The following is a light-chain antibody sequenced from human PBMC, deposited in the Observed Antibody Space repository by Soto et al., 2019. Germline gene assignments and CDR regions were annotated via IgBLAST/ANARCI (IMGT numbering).Light chain of an antibody. J-gene: IGKJ1*01. CDR1: QSVSSN. V-gene: IGKV3-15*01. CDR3: QQFSAWPWT. CDR2: GAS. Sequence: EVVMPKSPTTLSVSPGETTTLSCRASQSVSSNLAWYQQKPGQVPRLLIYGASTRANGIPARFSGGGSGTEFALTITSLQSEDFAVYYCQQFSAWPWTFGQGTTVEIK.